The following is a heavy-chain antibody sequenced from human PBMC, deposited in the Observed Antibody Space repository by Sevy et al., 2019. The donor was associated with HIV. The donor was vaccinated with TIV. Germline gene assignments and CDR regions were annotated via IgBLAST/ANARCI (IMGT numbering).Heavy chain of an antibody. CDR2: FKSKAHGGTA. CDR1: GFTFGDYC. D-gene: IGHD1-26*01. Sequence: GGSLRLSCATSGFTFGDYCMSWVRQAPGKGLEWISFFKSKAHGGTAENAATVKVRFTISRDDSKGYVYLQMNNLKTEDTAFYFCTRWSGSQSIFDYWGQGTLVTVSS. V-gene: IGHV3-49*04. J-gene: IGHJ4*02. CDR3: TRWSGSQSIFDY.